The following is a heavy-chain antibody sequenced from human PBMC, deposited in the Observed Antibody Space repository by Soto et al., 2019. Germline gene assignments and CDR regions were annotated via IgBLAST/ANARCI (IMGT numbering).Heavy chain of an antibody. V-gene: IGHV5-51*01. CDR1: GYSFTSYW. J-gene: IGHJ5*02. CDR3: ATHISDSQQLGGRFDP. CDR2: IYPGDSDT. D-gene: IGHD6-13*01. Sequence: PGESLKISCKGSGYSFTSYWIGWVRQMPGKGLEWMGMIYPGDSDTRYSPSFQGQVTISADKSISTAYLQWSSLKASDTAMYYFATHISDSQQLGGRFDPWGQGTLVTVSS.